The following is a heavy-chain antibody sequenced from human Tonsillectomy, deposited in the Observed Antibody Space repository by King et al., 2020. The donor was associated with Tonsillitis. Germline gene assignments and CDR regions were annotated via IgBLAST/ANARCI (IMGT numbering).Heavy chain of an antibody. V-gene: IGHV4-38-2*01. CDR3: ARGYSVSWTTYFDY. Sequence: VQLQESGPGLVKPSETLSLTCAVSGYSIDSGYYWGWIRQPPGKGLEWIGSCYHSGSTYYNPSLKSRVTLSVDTSKNQFSLELSSVTAADTAVYYCARGYSVSWTTYFDYWGQGTLVTVSS. J-gene: IGHJ4*02. CDR2: CYHSGST. CDR1: GYSIDSGYY. D-gene: IGHD6-13*01.